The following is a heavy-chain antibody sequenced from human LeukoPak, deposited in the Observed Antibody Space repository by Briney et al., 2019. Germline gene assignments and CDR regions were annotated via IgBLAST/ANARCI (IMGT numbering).Heavy chain of an antibody. Sequence: ASVKVSCKASGYTFTSYAMHWVRQAPGQRLEWMGWINAGNGNTKYSQKFQGRVTITRDTSASTAYMELSSLRSEDTAVYYCARVGPVYCSSTGCYIPYNWFDPWGQGTLVTVSS. V-gene: IGHV1-3*01. D-gene: IGHD2-2*02. CDR3: ARVGPVYCSSTGCYIPYNWFDP. CDR1: GYTFTSYA. J-gene: IGHJ5*02. CDR2: INAGNGNT.